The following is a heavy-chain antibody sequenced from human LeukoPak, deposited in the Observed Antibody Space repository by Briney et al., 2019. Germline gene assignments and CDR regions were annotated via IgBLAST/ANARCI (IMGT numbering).Heavy chain of an antibody. V-gene: IGHV4-39*07. J-gene: IGHJ4*02. D-gene: IGHD3-22*01. CDR2: IYYSGNT. CDR3: ARFYYYDSSGYYPRYFDH. CDR1: GGSISSSSYY. Sequence: SETLSLTCTVSGGSISSSSYYWGWIRQPPGKGLEWIGSIYYSGNTYYNPSLRSRVTISVDTSKNQFSLKLSSVTAADTAVYYCARFYYYDSSGYYPRYFDHWGPGTLVTVSS.